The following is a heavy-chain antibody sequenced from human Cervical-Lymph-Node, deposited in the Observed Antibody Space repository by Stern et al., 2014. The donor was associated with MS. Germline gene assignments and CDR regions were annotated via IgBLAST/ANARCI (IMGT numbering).Heavy chain of an antibody. J-gene: IGHJ4*02. CDR3: AKGRGYLLDY. CDR2: ISWNSGSI. D-gene: IGHD5-18*01. V-gene: IGHV3-9*01. CDR1: GFTFDDYA. Sequence: EEQLVESGGGLVQPGRSLRLSCAASGFTFDDYAMHWVRQAPGKGLEWVSGISWNSGSIGYADSVKGRFTISRDNAKNSLYLQMNSLRAEDTALYYCAKGRGYLLDYWGQGTLVTVSS.